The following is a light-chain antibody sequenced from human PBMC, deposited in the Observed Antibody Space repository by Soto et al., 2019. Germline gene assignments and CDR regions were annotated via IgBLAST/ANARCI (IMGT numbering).Light chain of an antibody. CDR2: GTS. CDR1: QSVSSS. Sequence: EIVLTQSPGTLSLSPGERATLSCRASQSVSSSLAWYQQKPGQAPRLLIYGTSKRATAIPDRFSGSGSGADFTLTISRLEPEDFALYYCQQYGISPSTFGPGTKVDIK. CDR3: QQYGISPST. V-gene: IGKV3-20*01. J-gene: IGKJ1*01.